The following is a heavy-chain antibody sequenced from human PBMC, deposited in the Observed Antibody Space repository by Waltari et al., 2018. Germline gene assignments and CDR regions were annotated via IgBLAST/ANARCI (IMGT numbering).Heavy chain of an antibody. CDR2: IYYSGST. CDR1: GGSISSHY. CDR3: ARTTSTGAFDI. V-gene: IGHV4-59*11. J-gene: IGHJ3*02. Sequence: QVQLQESGPGLVKPSETLSLTCTVSGGSISSHYWSWIRQPPGKGLEWIVYIYYSGSTNYNPSLKSRVTISVDTSKNQFSLKLSSVTAADTAVYYCARTTSTGAFDIWGQGTMVTVSS. D-gene: IGHD1-1*01.